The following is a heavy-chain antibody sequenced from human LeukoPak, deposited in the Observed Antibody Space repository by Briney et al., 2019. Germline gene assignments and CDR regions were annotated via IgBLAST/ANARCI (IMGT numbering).Heavy chain of an antibody. V-gene: IGHV4-34*01. J-gene: IGHJ4*02. Sequence: SETLSLTCAVYGGSFSGYYWSWLRQPPGKGLEWIEEINHSGSTNYNPSLKSRVTISVDTSKNQFSLKLSSVTAADTAVYYCAVTYYDFWSHFDYWGQGTLATVSS. CDR1: GGSFSGYY. CDR3: AVTYYDFWSHFDY. CDR2: INHSGST. D-gene: IGHD3-3*01.